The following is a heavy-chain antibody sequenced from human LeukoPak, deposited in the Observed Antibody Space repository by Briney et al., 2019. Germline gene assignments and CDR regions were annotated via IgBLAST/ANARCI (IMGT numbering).Heavy chain of an antibody. Sequence: GGSLRLSCAASGFTFSSYGMSRVRQAPGKGLEWVANIQQDGSEKYYVNSVKGRFTISRDNAKNSLYLLMNNLRADDTAVYYCARDLIAAAGALDYWGQGTLVTVSS. J-gene: IGHJ4*02. CDR3: ARDLIAAAGALDY. CDR1: GFTFSSYG. D-gene: IGHD6-13*01. CDR2: IQQDGSEK. V-gene: IGHV3-7*01.